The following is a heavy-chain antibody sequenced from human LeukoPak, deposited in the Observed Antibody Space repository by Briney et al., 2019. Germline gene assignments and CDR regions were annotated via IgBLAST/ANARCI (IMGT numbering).Heavy chain of an antibody. J-gene: IGHJ1*01. V-gene: IGHV1-3*01. CDR1: GYTFISYA. Sequence: GASVKVSCKTSGYTFISYAIHWVRQAPGQRLEWMGWIHAGTGNTKYSQKFQGRVTMTTDTSTSTAYMELRSLRSDDTAVYYCARDGYSSSWKIWGQGTLVTVSS. CDR2: IHAGTGNT. CDR3: ARDGYSSSWKI. D-gene: IGHD6-13*01.